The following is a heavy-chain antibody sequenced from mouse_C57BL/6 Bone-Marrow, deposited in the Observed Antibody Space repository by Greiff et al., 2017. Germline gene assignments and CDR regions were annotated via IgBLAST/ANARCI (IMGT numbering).Heavy chain of an antibody. CDR3: AREGFYYYGSGPYWYFDV. V-gene: IGHV1-81*01. Sequence: QVQLQQSGAELARPGASVKLSCKASGYTFTSYGISWVKQRTGQGLEWIGEIYPRSGNTYYNEKFKGKATLTADKSSSTAYMELRSLTSEDSAVSFCAREGFYYYGSGPYWYFDVWGTGTTVTVSS. J-gene: IGHJ1*03. CDR2: IYPRSGNT. D-gene: IGHD1-1*01. CDR1: GYTFTSYG.